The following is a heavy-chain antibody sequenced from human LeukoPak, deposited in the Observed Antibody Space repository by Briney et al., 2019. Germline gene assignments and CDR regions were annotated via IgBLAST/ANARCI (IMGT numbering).Heavy chain of an antibody. D-gene: IGHD3-10*01. CDR2: IIPILGIA. J-gene: IGHJ4*02. Sequence: SVKVSCNASGDTFSSYAISWVRQAPGQGLEWMGRIIPILGIANYAQKFQGRVTITADKSTSTAYMELSSLRSEDTAVYYCAREITMVRGVKNEYDYWGQGTLVTVSS. CDR1: GDTFSSYA. CDR3: AREITMVRGVKNEYDY. V-gene: IGHV1-69*04.